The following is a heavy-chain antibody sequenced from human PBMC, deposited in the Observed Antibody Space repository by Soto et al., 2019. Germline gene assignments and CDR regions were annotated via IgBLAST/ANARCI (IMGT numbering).Heavy chain of an antibody. Sequence: EVQLVESGGGLVQPGGSLRLSCAASGLIFSDYHMDWVRQAPGKGLEWVSRIRRKANSYTTEYAASVKGRFTISRDDSNNSLYLQMNSLKSEDTAVYYCAMLGGWSGGSSGMDVWGQGTTVTVSS. J-gene: IGHJ6*02. CDR2: IRRKANSYTT. CDR3: AMLGGWSGGSSGMDV. CDR1: GLIFSDYH. V-gene: IGHV3-72*01. D-gene: IGHD6-19*01.